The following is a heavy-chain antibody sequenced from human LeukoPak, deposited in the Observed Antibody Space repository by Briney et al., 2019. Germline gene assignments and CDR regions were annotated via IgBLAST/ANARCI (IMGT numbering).Heavy chain of an antibody. Sequence: RASVTVSCKGCGGTFSSYAIRWVRQAPGQGLEWMGRIIPILGIANYAQKFQGRVTITADKSTSTAYMELSSLRSEDTAVYYCAREAKSNYPFDYWGQGTLVTVSS. CDR2: IIPILGIA. CDR1: GGTFSSYA. D-gene: IGHD4-11*01. J-gene: IGHJ4*02. CDR3: AREAKSNYPFDY. V-gene: IGHV1-69*04.